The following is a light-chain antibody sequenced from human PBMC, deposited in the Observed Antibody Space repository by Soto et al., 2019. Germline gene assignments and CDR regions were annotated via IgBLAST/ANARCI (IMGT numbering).Light chain of an antibody. CDR3: QQRSEWPLCT. Sequence: EIILTQSPATLSLSPGDRATLSCRASQSVSHYLAWYQQKPGQAPRLLIYDVSNRATGIPSRFSGSGSGTAFTLTISSLEPEDFAVYFCQQRSEWPLCTFGQGTKLEIK. J-gene: IGKJ2*02. V-gene: IGKV3-11*01. CDR2: DVS. CDR1: QSVSHY.